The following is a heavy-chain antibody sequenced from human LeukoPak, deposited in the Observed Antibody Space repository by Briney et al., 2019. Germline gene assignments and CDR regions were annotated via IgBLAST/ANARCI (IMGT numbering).Heavy chain of an antibody. CDR2: IYGGGNI. CDR1: GFTVSSNY. Sequence: GGSLRLSCAASGFTVSSNYMNWVRQAPGKGLEWVSVIYGGGNIYYADSVKGRFTISRDNSKNTLYLQMNSLRAEGTAVYYCARGAGYNYPYYFDYWGQGTLVTVSS. D-gene: IGHD5-24*01. CDR3: ARGAGYNYPYYFDY. J-gene: IGHJ4*02. V-gene: IGHV3-53*01.